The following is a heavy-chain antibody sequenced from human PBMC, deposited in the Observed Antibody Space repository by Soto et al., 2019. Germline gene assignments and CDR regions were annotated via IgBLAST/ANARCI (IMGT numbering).Heavy chain of an antibody. D-gene: IGHD3-10*02. J-gene: IGHJ4*02. Sequence: LRLSCVGSGLIFSNNGMHWVRQTPGKGLEWVAFMSYDGSDTFYADSVKGRFTISRDNSKNTLFLHMNNLRAEDTAMYYCTIVRVADSALDHWGQGTLVTVSS. V-gene: IGHV3-30*03. CDR2: MSYDGSDT. CDR1: GLIFSNNG. CDR3: TIVRVADSALDH.